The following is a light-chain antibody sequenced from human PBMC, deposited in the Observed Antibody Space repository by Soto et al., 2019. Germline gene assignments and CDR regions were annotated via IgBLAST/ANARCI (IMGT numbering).Light chain of an antibody. CDR3: QQYGNSPQIT. CDR2: DSS. V-gene: IGKV3D-20*01. J-gene: IGKJ5*01. CDR1: QSVGTY. Sequence: IVLTQSPATLSLSPVERAPVXRRASQSVGTYVAWYKQKPGLAPRLVIFDSSTRPTGIPDRFSGSGSGTDFTLTISRLEPEDFAVYFCQQYGNSPQITFGQGTRLEIK.